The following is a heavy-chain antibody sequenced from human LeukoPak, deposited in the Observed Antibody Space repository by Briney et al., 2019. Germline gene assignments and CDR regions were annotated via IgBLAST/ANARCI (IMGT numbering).Heavy chain of an antibody. CDR1: GFTFSSYE. CDR2: ISSSGSTI. Sequence: GGSLRLSCAASGFTFSSYEMNWVRQAPGKGLEWVSYISSSGSTIYYADSVKGRFTISRDNAKNSLYLQMNSLRAEDTAVYYCAGDLNRGPAAIYDYWGQGTLVTVSS. D-gene: IGHD2-2*02. CDR3: AGDLNRGPAAIYDY. J-gene: IGHJ4*02. V-gene: IGHV3-48*03.